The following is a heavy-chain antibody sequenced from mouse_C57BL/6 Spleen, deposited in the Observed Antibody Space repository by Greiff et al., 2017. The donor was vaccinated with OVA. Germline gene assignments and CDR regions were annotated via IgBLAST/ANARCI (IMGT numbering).Heavy chain of an antibody. D-gene: IGHD4-1*01. Sequence: VQLQQSGAELVKPGASVKISCKASGYAFSSYWMNWVKQRPGKGLAWIGQIYPGDGDTNYNGKFKGKATLTADKSSSTAYMQLSSLTSEDSAVYFCASNWDGYAMDYWGQGTSVTVSS. CDR3: ASNWDGYAMDY. CDR2: IYPGDGDT. J-gene: IGHJ4*01. V-gene: IGHV1-80*01. CDR1: GYAFSSYW.